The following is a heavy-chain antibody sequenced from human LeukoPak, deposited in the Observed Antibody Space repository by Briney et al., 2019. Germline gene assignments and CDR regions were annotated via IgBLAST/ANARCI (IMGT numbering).Heavy chain of an antibody. CDR3: AKAAAAPGFDF. D-gene: IGHD6-13*01. Sequence: GGSLRLSCAASGFTFSNAWMNWVRRAPGKGLEWVATVSGSGDRMYHADSVKGRFTISRDNSKNTIYLQMNSLRAEDTALYYCAKAAAAPGFDFWGQGTPVTVSS. J-gene: IGHJ4*02. CDR1: GFTFSNAW. V-gene: IGHV3-23*01. CDR2: VSGSGDRM.